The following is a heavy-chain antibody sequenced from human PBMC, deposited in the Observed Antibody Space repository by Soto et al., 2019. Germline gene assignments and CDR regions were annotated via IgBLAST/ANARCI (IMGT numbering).Heavy chain of an antibody. Sequence: QVQLQESGPGLVKPSETLSLTCTVSGGSISSYYWSWIRQPPGKGLEWIGYIYYSGSTNYNPSLKSRVTISVDTSKNQFSLKLSSVTAADTAVYYCARGGDFDWLSDYYYYYMDVWGKGTTVTVSS. CDR1: GGSISSYY. CDR3: ARGGDFDWLSDYYYYYMDV. J-gene: IGHJ6*03. V-gene: IGHV4-59*01. D-gene: IGHD3-9*01. CDR2: IYYSGST.